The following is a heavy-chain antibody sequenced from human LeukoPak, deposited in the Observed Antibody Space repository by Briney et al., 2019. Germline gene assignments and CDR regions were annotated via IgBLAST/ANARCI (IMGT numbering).Heavy chain of an antibody. CDR3: ARHSADVVVVAANWFDP. D-gene: IGHD2-15*01. V-gene: IGHV4-39*01. CDR1: GGSISSSSYY. CDR2: IYYSGST. J-gene: IGHJ5*02. Sequence: SETLSLTCTVSGGSISSSSYYWGWIRQPPGKGLEWIGSIYYSGSTYYNPSLKSRVTISVDTSKNQFSPKLSSVTAADTAVYYCARHSADVVVVAANWFDPWGQGTLVTVSS.